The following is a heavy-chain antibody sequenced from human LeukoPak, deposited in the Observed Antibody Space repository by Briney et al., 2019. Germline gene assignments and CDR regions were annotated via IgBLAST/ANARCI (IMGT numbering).Heavy chain of an antibody. CDR1: GCTFSSYG. Sequence: GGSLRLSCAASGCTFSSYGMHWVRQAPGKGLEWVAVISYDGSNKYYADSVKGRFTISRDNSKNTLYLQMNSLRAEDTAVYYCAKDVVPPDYWGQGTLVTVSS. CDR2: ISYDGSNK. J-gene: IGHJ4*02. CDR3: AKDVVPPDY. D-gene: IGHD3-10*02. V-gene: IGHV3-30*18.